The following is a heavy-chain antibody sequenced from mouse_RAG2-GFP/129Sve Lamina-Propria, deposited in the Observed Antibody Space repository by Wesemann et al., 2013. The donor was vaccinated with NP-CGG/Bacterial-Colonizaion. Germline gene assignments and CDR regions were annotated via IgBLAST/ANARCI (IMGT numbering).Heavy chain of an antibody. CDR1: GYTFTSYW. D-gene: IGHD1-1*01. J-gene: IGHJ1*03. Sequence: QVQLQQPGAELVKPGASVKLSCKASGYTFTSYWMHWVKQRPGQGLEWIGEIDPSDSYTYYNQKFKGKATLTVDKSSSTAYMQLSSLTSEDSAVYFCARSRYYGSRSGWYFDVWGTGTTVTVSS. CDR3: ARSRYYGSRSGWYFDV. CDR2: IDPSDSYT. V-gene: IGHV1-69*02.